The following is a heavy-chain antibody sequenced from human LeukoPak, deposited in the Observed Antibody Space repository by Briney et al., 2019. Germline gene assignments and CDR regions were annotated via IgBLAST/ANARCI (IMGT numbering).Heavy chain of an antibody. V-gene: IGHV3-74*01. CDR1: GFTFSSYW. J-gene: IGHJ3*02. D-gene: IGHD1-26*01. CDR2: ITNDGSST. CDR3: AREVGTPQAFDI. Sequence: GGSLRLSCAASGFTFSSYWMHWVRQAPGKGLVWVSRITNDGSSTTYADSVRGRFTISRDNAKNSLYLQMNSLKAEDTAIYYCAREVGTPQAFDIWGQGTMVTVSS.